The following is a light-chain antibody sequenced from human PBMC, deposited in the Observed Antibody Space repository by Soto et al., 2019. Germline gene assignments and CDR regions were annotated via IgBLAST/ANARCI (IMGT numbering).Light chain of an antibody. CDR1: ISDVGAYNY. V-gene: IGLV2-14*01. Sequence: QSVLTQPASVSGSPGQSITISCTGTISDVGAYNYVSWYQQHPGKAPKLMIYEVSNRPSGVSNRFSGSKSGNTASLTISGLQAEDEADYYCRSYTSSSTHVFGTGTKVTVL. CDR2: EVS. CDR3: RSYTSSSTHV. J-gene: IGLJ1*01.